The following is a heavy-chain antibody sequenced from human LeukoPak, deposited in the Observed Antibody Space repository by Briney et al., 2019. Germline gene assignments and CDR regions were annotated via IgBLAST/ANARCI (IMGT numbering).Heavy chain of an antibody. V-gene: IGHV4-34*01. D-gene: IGHD3-10*01. CDR3: ARHVRPYYYGSGSPLGFDY. CDR1: GGSFNDYY. Sequence: SETLSLTCAVYGGSFNDYYWTWIRQPPDKGLGWIGEINHNGSPNYNPSLKSRVTISVGTSKNQFSLKLSSVTAADTAVYYCARHVRPYYYGSGSPLGFDYWGQGTLVTVSS. J-gene: IGHJ4*02. CDR2: INHNGSP.